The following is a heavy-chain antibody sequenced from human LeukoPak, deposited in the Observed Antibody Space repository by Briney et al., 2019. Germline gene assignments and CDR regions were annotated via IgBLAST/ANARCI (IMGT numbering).Heavy chain of an antibody. D-gene: IGHD5-18*01. CDR1: GFTFISYW. Sequence: GGSLRLSCAASGFTFISYWMSWVRQAPGKGLEWVANIKQDGSEKYCVDSVKVRFTISIDNAKNSLYLQMNSLRAEETAVYYCERDVFIGGYSYGYGGFDYSGQGTLVTVSS. J-gene: IGHJ4*02. V-gene: IGHV3-7*01. CDR2: IKQDGSEK. CDR3: ERDVFIGGYSYGYGGFDY.